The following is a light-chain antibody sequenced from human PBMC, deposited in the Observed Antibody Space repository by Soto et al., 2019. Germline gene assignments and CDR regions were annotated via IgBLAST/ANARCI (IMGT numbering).Light chain of an antibody. V-gene: IGKV3-15*01. CDR3: QQYNNWPLT. J-gene: IGKJ4*01. CDR1: QSVSSN. Sequence: EIVLTQSPATLSVSPGERATLSCRASQSVSSNFAWYQQQPGHAPRLLIYGASTRATGIPARFSGSGSGTEVSLTISSLQSEDFAVYYCQQYNNWPLTFGGGTKVEIK. CDR2: GAS.